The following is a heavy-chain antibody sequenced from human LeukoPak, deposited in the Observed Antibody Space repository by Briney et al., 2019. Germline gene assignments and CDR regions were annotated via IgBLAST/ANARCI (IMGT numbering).Heavy chain of an antibody. CDR3: ARDGYRSSWVD. CDR1: GGSISSHY. Sequence: SECVSPTCTVSGGSISSHYWSWIRQPAGKGLEWIGLIYTSGSTNYNPSLKSRVTMSVDTSKNQFSLKVSSVTAADTAVYYCARDGYRSSWVDWYQGTLVLVSS. D-gene: IGHD6-13*01. J-gene: IGHJ4*02. V-gene: IGHV4-4*07. CDR2: IYTSGST.